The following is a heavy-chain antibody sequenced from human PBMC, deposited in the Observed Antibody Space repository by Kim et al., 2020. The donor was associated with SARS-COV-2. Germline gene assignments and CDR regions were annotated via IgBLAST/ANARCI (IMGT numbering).Heavy chain of an antibody. J-gene: IGHJ3*02. Sequence: SVKVSCKASGGTFSSYAISWVRQAPGQGLEWMGGIIPIFGTANYAQKFQGRVTITADESTSTAYMELSSLRSEDTAVYYCASGGYSTGSDAFDIWGQGTMVTVSS. CDR2: IIPIFGTA. D-gene: IGHD2-2*01. V-gene: IGHV1-69*13. CDR3: ASGGYSTGSDAFDI. CDR1: GGTFSSYA.